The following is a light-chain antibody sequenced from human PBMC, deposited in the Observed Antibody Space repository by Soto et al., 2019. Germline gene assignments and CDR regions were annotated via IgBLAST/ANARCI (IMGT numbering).Light chain of an antibody. J-gene: IGLJ3*02. Sequence: QSVLTQPRSVSGAPGQSVTISCTGTSSDVGGYDYVSWYQQHPGTAPKLIIYDGTERPSGVPDRFSGSKSGSTAPLAISGLQADDAAYYYCSSFAGYFALVFGGGTKLTVL. V-gene: IGLV2-11*01. CDR1: SSDVGGYDY. CDR2: DGT. CDR3: SSFAGYFALV.